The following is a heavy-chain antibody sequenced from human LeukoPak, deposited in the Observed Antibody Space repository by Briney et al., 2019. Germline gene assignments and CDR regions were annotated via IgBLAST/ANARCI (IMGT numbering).Heavy chain of an antibody. J-gene: IGHJ4*02. CDR3: ARAVGGTVVTFDY. CDR2: IYYSGST. Sequence: PSETLSLTGTVSGGSISSYYWSWIRQPPGKGLEWIGYIYYSGSTNYNPSLKSRVTISVDTSKNQFSLKLSSVTAADTAVYYCARAVGGTVVTFDYWGQGTLVTVSS. CDR1: GGSISSYY. V-gene: IGHV4-59*01. D-gene: IGHD4-23*01.